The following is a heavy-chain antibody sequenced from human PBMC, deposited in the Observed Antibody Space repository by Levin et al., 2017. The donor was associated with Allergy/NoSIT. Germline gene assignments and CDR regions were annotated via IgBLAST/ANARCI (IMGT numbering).Heavy chain of an antibody. CDR3: ARDLRVVWGSYSDY. J-gene: IGHJ4*02. D-gene: IGHD3-16*01. CDR1: GFTVSSNY. V-gene: IGHV3-66*02. Sequence: PGESLKISCAASGFTVSSNYMSWVRQAPGKGLEWVSVIYSGGSTYYADSVKGRFTISRDNSKNTLYLQMNSLRAEDTAVYYCARDLRVVWGSYSDYWGQGTLVTVSS. CDR2: IYSGGST.